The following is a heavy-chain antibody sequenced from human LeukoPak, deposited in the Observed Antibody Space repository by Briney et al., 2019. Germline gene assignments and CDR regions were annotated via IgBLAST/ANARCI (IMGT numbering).Heavy chain of an antibody. CDR3: ARGGRAFDI. V-gene: IGHV1-46*03. D-gene: IGHD3-16*01. CDR1: GGTFSSYA. J-gene: IGHJ3*02. Sequence: ASVKVSCKASGGTFSSYATSWVRQAPGQGLEWMGIINPSGGSTSYAQKFQGRVTMTRDTSTSTVYMELSSLRSEDTAVYYCARGGRAFDIWGQGTMVTVSS. CDR2: INPSGGST.